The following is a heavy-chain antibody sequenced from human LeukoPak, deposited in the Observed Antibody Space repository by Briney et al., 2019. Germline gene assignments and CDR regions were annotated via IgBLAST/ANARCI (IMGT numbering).Heavy chain of an antibody. D-gene: IGHD6-19*01. CDR2: ISGSGGST. J-gene: IGHJ4*02. CDR3: ANPLPVAGFGY. V-gene: IGHV3-23*01. Sequence: SWVRQAXGXXXEWVSAISGSGGSTYYADSVKGRFTISRDNSKNTLYLQMNSLRAEDTAVYYCANPLPVAGFGYWGQGTLVTVSS.